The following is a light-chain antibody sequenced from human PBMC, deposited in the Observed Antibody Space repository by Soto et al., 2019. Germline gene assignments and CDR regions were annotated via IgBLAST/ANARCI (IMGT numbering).Light chain of an antibody. CDR1: QDIGSH. Sequence: DIHMTQSPSSLSASVGYRVTITCRASQDIGSHLAWYQQKPEKAPKSLIYFASTLQSGVPSRFSASGYGTDFTLTISSLQPEDFATYYCQQFRSLPITFGQGTRLEIK. CDR2: FAS. J-gene: IGKJ5*01. V-gene: IGKV1D-16*01. CDR3: QQFRSLPIT.